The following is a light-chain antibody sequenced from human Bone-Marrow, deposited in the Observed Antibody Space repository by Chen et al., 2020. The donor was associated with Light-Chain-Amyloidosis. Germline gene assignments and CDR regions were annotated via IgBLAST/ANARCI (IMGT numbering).Light chain of an antibody. CDR1: QTISRNY. J-gene: IGKJ4*01. CDR2: GSS. V-gene: IGKV3-20*01. Sequence: EIVLTQSPGTLSLSQGEGANLSCRASQTISRNYLTWDQQKFGQAPSLRIYGSSSRATGIPDRFTGSGSGTDFTLTINRLEPEDFAMYYWQQYGTSPRTFGGGTKVEIK. CDR3: QQYGTSPRT.